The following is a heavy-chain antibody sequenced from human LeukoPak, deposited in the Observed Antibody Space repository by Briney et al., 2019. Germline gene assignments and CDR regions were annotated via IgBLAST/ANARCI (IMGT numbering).Heavy chain of an antibody. CDR3: ARTMVRGVSPYGMDV. D-gene: IGHD3-10*01. Sequence: ASETLSLTCTVSGGSISSGGYYWSWIRQHPGKGLEWIGYIYYSGSTYYNPSLKSRVTISVDTSKNQFSLKLSSVTAADTAVYYCARTMVRGVSPYGMDVWGQGTTVTVSS. J-gene: IGHJ6*02. V-gene: IGHV4-31*03. CDR1: GGSISSGGYY. CDR2: IYYSGST.